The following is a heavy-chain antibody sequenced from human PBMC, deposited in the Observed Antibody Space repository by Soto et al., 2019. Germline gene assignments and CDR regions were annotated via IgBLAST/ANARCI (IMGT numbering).Heavy chain of an antibody. CDR2: ISGSGGST. CDR1: GFTFSSYA. J-gene: IGHJ4*02. Sequence: GGSLRLSCAASGFTFSSYAMSWVRQAPGKGLEWGSTISGSGGSTYYADSVKGRFTITRDNSKNTLYLQMHSLRAEDAAVYYCAKPTTVVTDYFDYWGQGTLVTVSS. D-gene: IGHD4-17*01. V-gene: IGHV3-23*01. CDR3: AKPTTVVTDYFDY.